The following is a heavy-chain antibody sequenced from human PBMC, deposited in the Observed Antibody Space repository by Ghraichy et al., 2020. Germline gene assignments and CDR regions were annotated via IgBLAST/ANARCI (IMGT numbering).Heavy chain of an antibody. D-gene: IGHD3-10*01. Sequence: LSLTCAAPGFTFSGYYMSWLRPAPGEGLACVSSISSSGSSIYYADSVKGRFTISRDNAKNSLYLQMNSLRAEDTAVYYCARDIWAADYYGSGTYYIDYWGQGTLVTVSS. CDR1: GFTFSGYY. CDR3: ARDIWAADYYGSGTYYIDY. J-gene: IGHJ4*02. V-gene: IGHV3-11*04. CDR2: ISSSGSSI.